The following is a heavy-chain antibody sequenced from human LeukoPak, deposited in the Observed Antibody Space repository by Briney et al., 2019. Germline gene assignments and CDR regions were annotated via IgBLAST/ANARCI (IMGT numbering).Heavy chain of an antibody. CDR3: ESETRYSSSWSF. CDR2: INHSGST. D-gene: IGHD6-13*01. Sequence: SETLSLTCAVYGGSFSGYYWRWIRQPPGKGLEWIGEINHSGSTDYNPSLKSRVTISVDTSKNQFSLKLSSVTGADTAVYYCESETRYSSSWSFWGQGTLVTVSS. J-gene: IGHJ4*02. V-gene: IGHV4-34*01. CDR1: GGSFSGYY.